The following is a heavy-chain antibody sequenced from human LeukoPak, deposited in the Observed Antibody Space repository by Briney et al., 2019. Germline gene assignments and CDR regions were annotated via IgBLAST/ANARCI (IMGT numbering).Heavy chain of an antibody. D-gene: IGHD2-21*02. CDR1: GYSISSGYY. CDR2: IYHSGST. J-gene: IGHJ4*02. CDR3: ARDRNCGGDCPPDY. Sequence: SETLSLTCAVSGYSISSGYYWGWIRQPPGKGLEWIGSIYHSGSTYYNPSLKSRVTISVDTSKNQFSLNLSSVTAADTAVYYCARDRNCGGDCPPDYWGQGTLVTVSS. V-gene: IGHV4-38-2*02.